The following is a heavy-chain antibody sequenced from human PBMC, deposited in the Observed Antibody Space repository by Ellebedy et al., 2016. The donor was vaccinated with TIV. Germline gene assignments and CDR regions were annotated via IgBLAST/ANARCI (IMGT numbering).Heavy chain of an antibody. Sequence: GGSLRLSCAASGLTFSSFWMIWVRQAPGKGLEWVANINQDGSAGYYVDSVKGRFTISRDNAKNSLYLQMKSLRAEDTAVYYCAGPAAVGTKAFDYWGQGTLVTVSS. J-gene: IGHJ4*02. CDR1: GLTFSSFW. CDR2: INQDGSAG. CDR3: AGPAAVGTKAFDY. V-gene: IGHV3-7*01. D-gene: IGHD6-13*01.